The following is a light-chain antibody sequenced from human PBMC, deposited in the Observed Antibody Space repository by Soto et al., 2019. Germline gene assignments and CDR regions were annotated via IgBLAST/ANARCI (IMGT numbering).Light chain of an antibody. J-gene: IGLJ1*01. V-gene: IGLV2-14*01. CDR1: GRDIGAYNY. CDR3: SSYTTSYFYV. Sequence: QSALTQPASVSGSPGQSITISCTGSGRDIGAYNYVSWYQQHPGKAPKLIIYGVKHRPSGVSNRFSASKSAFTASLTISGLQAEDEADYYCSSYTTSYFYVFGPGTKVTVL. CDR2: GVK.